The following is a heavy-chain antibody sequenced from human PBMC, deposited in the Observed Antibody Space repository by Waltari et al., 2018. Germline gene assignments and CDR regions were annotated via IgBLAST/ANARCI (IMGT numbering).Heavy chain of an antibody. CDR3: ARVIEDYGGNSGAWYYYYGMDV. CDR1: GGSISSYY. V-gene: IGHV4-59*01. CDR2: IYYSGST. D-gene: IGHD4-17*01. J-gene: IGHJ6*02. Sequence: QVQLQESGPGLVKPSETLSLTCTVSGGSISSYYWSWIRQPPGKGLEWIGYIYYSGSTNYNPSLKSRVTISVDTSKNQFSLKLSSVTAADTAVYYCARVIEDYGGNSGAWYYYYGMDVWGQGTTVTVSS.